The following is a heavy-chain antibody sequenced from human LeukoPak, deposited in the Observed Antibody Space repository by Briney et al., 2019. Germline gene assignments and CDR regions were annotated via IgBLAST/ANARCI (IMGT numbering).Heavy chain of an antibody. D-gene: IGHD1-26*01. CDR1: GGSFSGYY. V-gene: IGHV4-34*01. CDR2: INHSGST. CDR3: ARDRGAEGDY. J-gene: IGHJ4*02. Sequence: KPSETLSLTCAVYGGSFSGYYWSWIRQPPGKGLEWIGEINHSGSTNYNPSLKSRVTISVDTSKNQFSLKLSSVTAADTAVYYCARDRGAEGDYWGQGTLVTVSS.